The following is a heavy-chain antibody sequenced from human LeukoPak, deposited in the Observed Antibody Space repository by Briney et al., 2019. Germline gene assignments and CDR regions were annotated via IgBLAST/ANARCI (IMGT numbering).Heavy chain of an antibody. Sequence: PSETLSLTCTVSGGSISSGGYYWSWIRQHPGKGLEWIGYIYYSGSTYYNPSLKSRVTISVDTSKNQFSLKLSSVTAADTAVYYCARVDGATTRAFDIWGQGTMVTVS. V-gene: IGHV4-31*03. J-gene: IGHJ3*02. CDR1: GGSISSGGYY. D-gene: IGHD1-26*01. CDR2: IYYSGST. CDR3: ARVDGATTRAFDI.